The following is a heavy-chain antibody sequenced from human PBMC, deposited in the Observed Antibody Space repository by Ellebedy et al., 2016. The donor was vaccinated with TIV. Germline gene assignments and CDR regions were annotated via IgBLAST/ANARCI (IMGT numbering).Heavy chain of an antibody. CDR3: MRELVAPGPDDYYYGMDF. Sequence: GGSLRLSCTASGFTFRSYGMHWVRQAPGKGLEWVAVVWYDENNKRIADSVKGRFTISRDNSKSTVYLQMDSLRVEDTAVYYCMRELVAPGPDDYYYGMDFWGQGTTVIVSS. V-gene: IGHV3-33*01. CDR2: VWYDENNK. D-gene: IGHD2-15*01. J-gene: IGHJ6*02. CDR1: GFTFRSYG.